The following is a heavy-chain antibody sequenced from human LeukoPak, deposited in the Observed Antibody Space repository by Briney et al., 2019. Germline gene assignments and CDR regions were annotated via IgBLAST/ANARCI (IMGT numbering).Heavy chain of an antibody. CDR2: INHSGST. V-gene: IGHV4-34*01. CDR3: ARTSYSGYDL. CDR1: GGSFSGYY. D-gene: IGHD5-12*01. J-gene: IGHJ4*02. Sequence: SETLSLTCAVYGGSFSGYYWSWIRQPPGKGLEWIGEINHSGSTNYNPSLKSRVTISVDTSKNQFSLKLSSVTAADTAVYYCARTSYSGYDLWGQGTLVTVSS.